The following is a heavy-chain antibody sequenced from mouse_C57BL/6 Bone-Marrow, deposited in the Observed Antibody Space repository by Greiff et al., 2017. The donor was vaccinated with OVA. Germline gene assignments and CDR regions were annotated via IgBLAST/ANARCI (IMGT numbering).Heavy chain of an antibody. CDR1: GFSFTSYG. V-gene: IGHV2-5*01. CDR2: IWRGGST. J-gene: IGHJ4*01. CDR3: AKRAPMDD. Sequence: QVQLKESGPGLVQPSQSLSITCTVSGFSFTSYGVHWVSQSPGKGLEWLGVIWRGGSTASNADLLSRLSITMDISKVQVFFKMNSLQADDTAIYYCAKRAPMDDWGQGTAVTVSS.